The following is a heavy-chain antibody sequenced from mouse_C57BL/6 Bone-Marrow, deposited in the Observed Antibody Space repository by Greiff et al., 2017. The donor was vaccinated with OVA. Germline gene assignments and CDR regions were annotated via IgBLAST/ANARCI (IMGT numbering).Heavy chain of an antibody. CDR3: ARKITTVAYAMDY. J-gene: IGHJ4*01. CDR2: IDPSDSYT. CDR1: GYTFTSYW. D-gene: IGHD1-1*01. V-gene: IGHV1-59*01. Sequence: QVQLQQPGAELVRPGTSVKLSCKASGYTFTSYWMHWVKQRPGQGLEWIGVIDPSDSYTNYNQKFKGKATLTVDTSSSTAYMQLSSLTSEDSAVYYCARKITTVAYAMDYWGQGTSVTVSS.